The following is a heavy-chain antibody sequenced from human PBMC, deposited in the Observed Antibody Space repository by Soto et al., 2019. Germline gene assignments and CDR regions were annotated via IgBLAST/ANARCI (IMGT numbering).Heavy chain of an antibody. J-gene: IGHJ4*02. Sequence: EVQLLESGGGLVQPGVSLRLSCAASGFTFADFAMTWVRQAPGKGLEWISTIAASGISTYYADSVKGRFTISRENSKKMLYLQMKSLRADDTAVYYCASLAIFYQRTAMSDYWGQGTLVTVSS. CDR2: IAASGIST. CDR1: GFTFADFA. D-gene: IGHD5-18*01. V-gene: IGHV3-23*01. CDR3: ASLAIFYQRTAMSDY.